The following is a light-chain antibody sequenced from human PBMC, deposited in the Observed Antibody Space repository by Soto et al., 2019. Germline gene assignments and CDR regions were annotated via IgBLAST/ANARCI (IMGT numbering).Light chain of an antibody. Sequence: QSVLTQPASVSGSPGQSITISCTGTSSDVGSYDVVSWYQQYPGKAPRLIIYEGSERPSGVSNRFSGSKSGNSASVTISGLQADDEAEYYCCSYAGSRVVFGGGTKLTVL. J-gene: IGLJ2*01. CDR2: EGS. V-gene: IGLV2-23*01. CDR1: SSDVGSYDV. CDR3: CSYAGSRVV.